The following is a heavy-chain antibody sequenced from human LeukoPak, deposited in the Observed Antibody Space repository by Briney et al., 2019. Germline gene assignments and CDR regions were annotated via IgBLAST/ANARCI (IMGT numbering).Heavy chain of an antibody. CDR1: GYRFTSYW. CDR2: IYPGDSDT. D-gene: IGHD3-3*01. Sequence: GESLKISCKGSGYRFTSYWIGWVRQMPGKGLEWMGIIYPGDSDTRYSPSFQGQVTISADKSISTAYLQWSSLKASDTAMYYCARQGLGIFGDYYYYMDVWGKGTTVTVSS. J-gene: IGHJ6*03. V-gene: IGHV5-51*01. CDR3: ARQGLGIFGDYYYYMDV.